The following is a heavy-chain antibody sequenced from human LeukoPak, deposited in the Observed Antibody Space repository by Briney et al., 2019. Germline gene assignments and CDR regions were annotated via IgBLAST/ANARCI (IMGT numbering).Heavy chain of an antibody. Sequence: SETLSLTCTVAGGSISGDYWSWIRQPPGKGLEWIANIHYSGSTNHNPSLKRRVTISVDTSKNQFSLKLTSVTAADSAVYFCARSRNYGSGTYSSDYYYYGMDVWGQGTTVTVSS. J-gene: IGHJ6*02. D-gene: IGHD3-10*01. CDR1: GGSISGDY. CDR3: ARSRNYGSGTYSSDYYYYGMDV. CDR2: IHYSGST. V-gene: IGHV4-59*01.